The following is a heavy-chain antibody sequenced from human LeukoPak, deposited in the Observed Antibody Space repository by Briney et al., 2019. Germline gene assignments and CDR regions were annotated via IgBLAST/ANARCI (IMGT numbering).Heavy chain of an antibody. Sequence: SETLSLTCTVSGGSLSSRDHYWGWIRQPPGRGLEWIGCIYYRGGAYYNPSPSLKSRVTISVDTSKNQFSLKLSSVIAADTAVYYSARNSDWYPDYWGQGTLVTVSS. D-gene: IGHD6-19*01. V-gene: IGHV4-39*07. CDR3: ARNSDWYPDY. CDR2: IYYRGGA. CDR1: GGSLSSRDHY. J-gene: IGHJ4*02.